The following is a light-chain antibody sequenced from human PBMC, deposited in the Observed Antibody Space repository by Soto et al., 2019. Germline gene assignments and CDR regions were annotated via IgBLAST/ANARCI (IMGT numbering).Light chain of an antibody. CDR2: EVT. V-gene: IGLV2-14*03. J-gene: IGLJ1*01. CDR1: SSDVGGYNY. Sequence: QSVLTQPASVSGSPEQSITISCTGTSSDVGGYNYVSWYQQHPGKAPKLIIYEVTSRPSGISDRFSGSKSDSTASLTIAGLQSEDEAEYYCSSFTSSSTRVFGTGTKVTVL. CDR3: SSFTSSSTRV.